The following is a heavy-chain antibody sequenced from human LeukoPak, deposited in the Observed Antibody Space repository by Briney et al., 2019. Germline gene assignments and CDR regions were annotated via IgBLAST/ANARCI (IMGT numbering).Heavy chain of an antibody. CDR1: GGSISSYY. J-gene: IGHJ6*03. D-gene: IGHD3-3*01. V-gene: IGHV4-59*01. CDR3: ARVGTYYDFWRVYYYYMDV. Sequence: SETLSLTCTVSGGSISSYYWSWIRQPPGKGLEWIGYIYYSGSTNYNPCLKSRVTISVDTSKNQFSLKLSSVTAADTAVYYCARVGTYYDFWRVYYYYMDVWGKGATVTVSS. CDR2: IYYSGST.